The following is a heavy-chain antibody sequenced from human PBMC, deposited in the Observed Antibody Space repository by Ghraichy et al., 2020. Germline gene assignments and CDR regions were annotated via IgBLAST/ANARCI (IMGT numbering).Heavy chain of an antibody. CDR3: ARQLGNNAFDI. J-gene: IGHJ3*02. CDR2: IYHSGST. D-gene: IGHD7-27*01. V-gene: IGHV4-38-2*01. Sequence: ETLSLTCAVSGYSISSGYYWGWIRQPPGKGLEWIGSIYHSGSTYYNPSLKSRVTISVDTSKNQFSLKLSSVTAADTAVYYCARQLGNNAFDIWGQGTMVTVSS. CDR1: GYSISSGYY.